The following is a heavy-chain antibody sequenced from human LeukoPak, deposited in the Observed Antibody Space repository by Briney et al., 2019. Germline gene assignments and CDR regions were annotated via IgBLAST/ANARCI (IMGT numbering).Heavy chain of an antibody. V-gene: IGHV1-18*01. D-gene: IGHD6-13*01. CDR2: ISAYNGNT. J-gene: IGHJ4*02. CDR1: GYTFTSYG. Sequence: ASAKVSCKASGYTFTSYGISWVRQAPGQGLEWMGWISAYNGNTNYAQKLQGRVTMTTDTSTSTAYMEMRSLRSDDTAVYYCARDQSSSWYASFDYWGQGTLVTVSS. CDR3: ARDQSSSWYASFDY.